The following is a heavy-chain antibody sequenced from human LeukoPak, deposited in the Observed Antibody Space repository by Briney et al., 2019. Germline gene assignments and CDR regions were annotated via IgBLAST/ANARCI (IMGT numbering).Heavy chain of an antibody. Sequence: SQTLSLTCTVSGGSISSGGYYWSWIRQHPGTGLEWIGYIYYSGSTYYNPSLKSRVTISVDTSKNQFSLKLSSVTAADTAVYYCAREGYCSSTSCLGGFDPWGQGTLVTVSS. CDR3: AREGYCSSTSCLGGFDP. V-gene: IGHV4-31*03. D-gene: IGHD2-2*01. CDR1: GGSISSGGYY. CDR2: IYYSGST. J-gene: IGHJ5*02.